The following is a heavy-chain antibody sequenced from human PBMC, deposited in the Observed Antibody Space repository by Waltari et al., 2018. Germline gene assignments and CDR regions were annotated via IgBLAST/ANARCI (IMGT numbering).Heavy chain of an antibody. V-gene: IGHV3-53*01. D-gene: IGHD5-18*01. CDR1: GLTVSRNY. CDR2: IYSGGNT. Sequence: EVQLVEPGGGLFKHGGALRLSCYASGLTVSRNYMSWVRQAPGKGLEWLSAIYSGGNTFYADSVKGRFNISIDNSKNTLYLQMNSLRVDDTAVYYCARDDSYGQFMRFDFWGQGTVVTVSS. J-gene: IGHJ4*02. CDR3: ARDDSYGQFMRFDF.